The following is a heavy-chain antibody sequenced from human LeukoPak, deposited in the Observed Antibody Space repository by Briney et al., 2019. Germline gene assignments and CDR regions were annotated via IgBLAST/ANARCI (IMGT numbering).Heavy chain of an antibody. Sequence: ASVKVSCKASGGTFSSYTINWVRQAPGQGLEWMGGIIPVFGTANYAQKFQGRVTITTDESTSTAYMELSSLRSEDTAVYYCAKESKRRGYCSGGSCYSSWGQGTLVTVSS. J-gene: IGHJ5*02. CDR2: IIPVFGTA. D-gene: IGHD2-15*01. CDR3: AKESKRRGYCSGGSCYSS. V-gene: IGHV1-69*05. CDR1: GGTFSSYT.